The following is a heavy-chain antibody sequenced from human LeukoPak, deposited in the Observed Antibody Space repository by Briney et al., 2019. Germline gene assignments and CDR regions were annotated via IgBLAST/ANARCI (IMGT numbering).Heavy chain of an antibody. V-gene: IGHV3-30*18. CDR3: AKVVYYGSGSLGGFDY. CDR1: GFTFSSYG. CDR2: ISYDGSNK. D-gene: IGHD3-10*01. Sequence: GGSLRLSCAASGFTFSSYGMHWVRQAPGKGLEWVAVISYDGSNKYYADSVKGRFTISRDNSKNTLYLQMNSLRAGDTAVYYCAKVVYYGSGSLGGFDYWGQGTLVTVSS. J-gene: IGHJ4*02.